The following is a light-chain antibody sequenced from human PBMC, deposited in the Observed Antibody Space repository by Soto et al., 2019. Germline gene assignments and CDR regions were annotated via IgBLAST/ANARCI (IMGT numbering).Light chain of an antibody. Sequence: QSLLTQPPSASGTPGQRVTISCSGSSSNIGSNTLNWYQQLPGTAPKLVIYSNNQRPSGVPDRFSGPKSGTSASLAISGLQSEDEADYYCVAWDDSLNGYVVFGGGTKVTVL. J-gene: IGLJ2*01. CDR2: SNN. CDR3: VAWDDSLNGYVV. V-gene: IGLV1-44*01. CDR1: SSNIGSNT.